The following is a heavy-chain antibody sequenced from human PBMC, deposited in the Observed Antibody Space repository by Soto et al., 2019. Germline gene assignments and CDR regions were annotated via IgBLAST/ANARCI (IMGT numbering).Heavy chain of an antibody. CDR3: TRSNPPSVTGLFAL. CDR2: IWNDGVNS. V-gene: IGHV3-33*01. D-gene: IGHD2-21*02. CDR1: GFTFSKYG. J-gene: IGHJ4*02. Sequence: QVQMVESGGGVVQPGRSLRLSCTTSGFTFSKYGMHWVRQAPGKGLEWVAVIWNDGVNSNYADSVKGRFSVSRDTLQNALYLQMTNLSATDTAVYFCTRSNPPSVTGLFALWGLGTMVTVSS.